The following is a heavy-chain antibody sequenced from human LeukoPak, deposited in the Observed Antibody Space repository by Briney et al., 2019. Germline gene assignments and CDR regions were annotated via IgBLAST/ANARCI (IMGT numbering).Heavy chain of an antibody. V-gene: IGHV4-59*01. CDR2: IYYSGST. CDR3: AGGRFLDAFYI. J-gene: IGHJ3*02. D-gene: IGHD3-3*01. Sequence: PSETLSLTCTVSGGSISNYYGSWIRQPPGKGLEWIGYIYYSGSTKYKPSLKSRVTISVDTSKNQFSLKLSSVTAADTAVYYCAGGRFLDAFYIWGQGTMVTVSS. CDR1: GGSISNYY.